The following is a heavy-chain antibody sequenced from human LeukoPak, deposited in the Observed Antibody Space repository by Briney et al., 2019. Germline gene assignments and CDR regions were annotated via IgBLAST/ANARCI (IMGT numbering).Heavy chain of an antibody. CDR3: AKRGGNYGPFDY. J-gene: IGHJ4*02. D-gene: IGHD1-26*01. CDR1: GFTFSSSW. CDR2: IKEDGSEK. V-gene: IGHV3-7*03. Sequence: GGSLRLSCAASGFTFSSSWMTWVRQAPGKGLEWVANIKEDGSEKNYVDSVKGRFTISRDNAKNSVYLEMNSLRAEDTAVYYCAKRGGNYGPFDYWGQGTLATVSS.